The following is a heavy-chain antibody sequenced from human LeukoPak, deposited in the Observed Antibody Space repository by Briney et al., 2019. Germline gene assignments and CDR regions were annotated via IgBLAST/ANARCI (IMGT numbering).Heavy chain of an antibody. CDR2: ISSSSSYI. CDR3: ARVLDEDTANDAFDI. Sequence: PGGSLRLSCAASGFTFSSYSMNWVRQAPGKGPEWVSSISSSSSYIYYADSVKGRFTISRDNAKNSLYLQMNSLRAEDTAVYYCARVLDEDTANDAFDIWGQGTMVTVSS. J-gene: IGHJ3*02. D-gene: IGHD5-18*01. CDR1: GFTFSSYS. V-gene: IGHV3-21*01.